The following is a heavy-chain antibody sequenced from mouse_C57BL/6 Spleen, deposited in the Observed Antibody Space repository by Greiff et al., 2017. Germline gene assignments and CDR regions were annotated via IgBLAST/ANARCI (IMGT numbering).Heavy chain of an antibody. Sequence: VQLQQPGAELVKPGASVKMSCKASGYTFTSYWITWVKQRPGQGLEWIGDIYPGSGSTNYNEKFKSKATLTVDTSSSTAYMQLSSLTSEDSAVYYCARSITTVVATEAMDYWGQGTSVTVSS. V-gene: IGHV1-55*01. CDR1: GYTFTSYW. D-gene: IGHD1-1*01. CDR3: ARSITTVVATEAMDY. CDR2: IYPGSGST. J-gene: IGHJ4*01.